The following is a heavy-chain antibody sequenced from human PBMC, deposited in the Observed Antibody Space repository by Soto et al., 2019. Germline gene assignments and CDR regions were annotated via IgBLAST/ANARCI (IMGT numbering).Heavy chain of an antibody. J-gene: IGHJ4*02. Sequence: LSLTCTVSGGSISSYYWSWIRQPPGKGLEWIGYIYYSGSTNYNPSLKSRVTISVDTSKNQFSLKLSSVTAADTAVYYCARVVHWYYDFWSGYRTPYFDYWGQGTLVTVSS. V-gene: IGHV4-59*01. D-gene: IGHD3-3*01. CDR1: GGSISSYY. CDR2: IYYSGST. CDR3: ARVVHWYYDFWSGYRTPYFDY.